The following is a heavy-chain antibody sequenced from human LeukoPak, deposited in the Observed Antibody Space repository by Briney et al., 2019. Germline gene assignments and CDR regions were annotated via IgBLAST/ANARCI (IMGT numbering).Heavy chain of an antibody. Sequence: ASVKVSCKASGYTFTGYYMHWVRQAPGQGLEWMGWINPNSGGTNYAQKFQGRVTMTRDTSISTAYMELSRLRSDDTAVYYCASLYYYDSSGYYYYYGMDAWGQGTTVTVSS. CDR2: INPNSGGT. CDR3: ASLYYYDSSGYYYYYGMDA. CDR1: GYTFTGYY. D-gene: IGHD3-22*01. V-gene: IGHV1-2*02. J-gene: IGHJ6*02.